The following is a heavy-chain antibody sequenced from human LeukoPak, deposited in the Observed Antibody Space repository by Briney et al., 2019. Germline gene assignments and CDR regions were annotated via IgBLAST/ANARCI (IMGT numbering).Heavy chain of an antibody. CDR2: IYYSGST. D-gene: IGHD5-18*01. CDR3: ARHVGYGNNWFDP. Sequence: SETLSLTCTVSGGSISSYYWSWIRQPPGKGLEWIGYIYYSGSTNYNPSLKSRVTISVDTSKNQFSLKLGSVTAADTAVYYCARHVGYGNNWFDPWGQGTLVTVSS. J-gene: IGHJ5*02. CDR1: GGSISSYY. V-gene: IGHV4-59*08.